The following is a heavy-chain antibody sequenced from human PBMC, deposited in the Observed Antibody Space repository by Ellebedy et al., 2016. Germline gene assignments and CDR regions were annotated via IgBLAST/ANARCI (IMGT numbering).Heavy chain of an antibody. D-gene: IGHD3-10*01. CDR1: GFTFSSYA. V-gene: IGHV3-30-3*01. CDR3: ARRAGWGITDY. J-gene: IGHJ4*02. Sequence: GGSLRLSXAASGFTFSSYAMHWVRQAPGKGLEWVAVISYDGSNKYYADSVKGRFTISRDNSKNTLYLQMNSLRAEDTAVYYCARRAGWGITDYWGQGTLVTVSS. CDR2: ISYDGSNK.